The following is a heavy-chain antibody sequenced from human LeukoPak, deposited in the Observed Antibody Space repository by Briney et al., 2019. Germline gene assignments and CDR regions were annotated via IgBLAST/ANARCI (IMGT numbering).Heavy chain of an antibody. V-gene: IGHV3-23*01. J-gene: IGHJ6*02. D-gene: IGHD6-19*01. CDR3: AKGGAWAVAGNGYYYYYGMDV. CDR1: GFTFSSYA. CDR2: ISGSGGST. Sequence: PGGSLRLSCAASGFTFSSYAMSWVRQAPGKGLEWVSAISGSGGSTYYADSVKGRFTISRDNSKNTLYLQMNSLRAEDTAVYYCAKGGAWAVAGNGYYYYYGMDVWGQGTTVTVSS.